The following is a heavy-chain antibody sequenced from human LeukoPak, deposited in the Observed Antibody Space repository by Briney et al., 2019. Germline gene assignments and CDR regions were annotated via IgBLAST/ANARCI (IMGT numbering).Heavy chain of an antibody. D-gene: IGHD3-16*01. CDR2: ISAYNGNT. Sequence: RRASVNVSCKASAYTFTSDGISWVRRAPRQGLEWMGWISAYNGNTDYAQKLQGRVTMPTVTSTSTAYMEVSSLRSDDAAVHYCARGQAMGDYWGQGTMVTV. J-gene: IGHJ4*02. CDR1: AYTFTSDG. CDR3: ARGQAMGDY. V-gene: IGHV1-18*01.